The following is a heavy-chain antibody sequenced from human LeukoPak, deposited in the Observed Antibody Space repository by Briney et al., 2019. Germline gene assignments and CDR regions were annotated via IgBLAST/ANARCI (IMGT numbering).Heavy chain of an antibody. V-gene: IGHV3-11*04. CDR1: GFTFSDYY. Sequence: GGSLRLSCGASGFTFSDYYMSWIRQAPGKGLEWVSYISSSGSTIYYADSVKGRFTISRDNAKNSLYLQMNSLRAEDTAVYYCARVMYYYDSSGQTYYFDCWGQGTLVTVSS. D-gene: IGHD3-22*01. CDR2: ISSSGSTI. CDR3: ARVMYYYDSSGQTYYFDC. J-gene: IGHJ4*02.